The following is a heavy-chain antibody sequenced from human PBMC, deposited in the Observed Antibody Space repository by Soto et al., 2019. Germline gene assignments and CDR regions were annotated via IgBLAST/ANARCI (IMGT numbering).Heavy chain of an antibody. CDR1: GYSFTRYY. CDR2: MNSRSGST. Sequence: GASVKVSCEASGYSFTRYYIHWVRQAPGQGPEWMGVMNSRSGSTTYAQKFQGRVTMTRDTSTNTAYMELSSLRSEDTAVYYCARESTDYHSGMAVWGQGTTVTVSS. CDR3: ARESTDYHSGMAV. V-gene: IGHV1-46*01. J-gene: IGHJ6*01.